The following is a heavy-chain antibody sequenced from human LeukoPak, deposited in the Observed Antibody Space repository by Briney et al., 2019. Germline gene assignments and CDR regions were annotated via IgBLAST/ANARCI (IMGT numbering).Heavy chain of an antibody. CDR3: AKSRPITMVRGEGD. J-gene: IGHJ4*02. CDR2: ISGSGGST. V-gene: IGHV3-23*01. CDR1: GFTFSSYA. D-gene: IGHD3-10*01. Sequence: GGSLRLSCAASGFTFSSYAMSWVRQAPGKGLEWVSAISGSGGSTYYADSVKGRFTISIDNSKNTLYLQMNSLRAEDTAVYYCAKSRPITMVRGEGDWGQGTLVTVSS.